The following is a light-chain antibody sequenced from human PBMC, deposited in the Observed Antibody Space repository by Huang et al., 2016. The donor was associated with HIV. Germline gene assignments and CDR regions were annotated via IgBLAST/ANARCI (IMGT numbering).Light chain of an antibody. CDR2: AAS. Sequence: DIQVTQSPSSLSASVGDRVTITCRASQNIRKFLNWYQQKPNEAPKVIISAASTLQSGVPSRFSGSGSGTDFTLSISSLRPEDLATYYCLVSYRTPWTFGQGTKVEI. CDR3: LVSYRTPWT. V-gene: IGKV1-39*01. CDR1: QNIRKF. J-gene: IGKJ1*01.